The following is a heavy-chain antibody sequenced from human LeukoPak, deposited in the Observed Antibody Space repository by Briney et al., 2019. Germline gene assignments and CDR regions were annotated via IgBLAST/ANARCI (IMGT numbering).Heavy chain of an antibody. V-gene: IGHV5-51*01. D-gene: IGHD6-19*01. CDR2: IYPSDSDT. Sequence: GESLKISCKGSGYTFNSYWIGWVRQMPGAGLEWMGIIYPSDSDTRYSPSFQGQVTISADKSISTAYLQWSSLKASDSAMYYCARRYGSALYGVFGYWGQGTLVIVSS. CDR1: GYTFNSYW. J-gene: IGHJ4*02. CDR3: ARRYGSALYGVFGY.